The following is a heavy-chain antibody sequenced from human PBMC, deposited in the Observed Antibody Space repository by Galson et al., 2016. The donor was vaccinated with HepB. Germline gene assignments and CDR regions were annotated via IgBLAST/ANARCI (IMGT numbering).Heavy chain of an antibody. D-gene: IGHD2-2*02. V-gene: IGHV6-1*01. Sequence: CAISGDSVSGNSVTWNWTRQSPSRDLEWLGRTYYRSKWYNDYAVSVKSRITINSDTSKNQFSLQLNSVTPEDTAVYYCGRQYRNACDIWGQGTLVTVSS. J-gene: IGHJ3*02. CDR3: GRQYRNACDI. CDR2: TYYRSKWYN. CDR1: GDSVSGNSVT.